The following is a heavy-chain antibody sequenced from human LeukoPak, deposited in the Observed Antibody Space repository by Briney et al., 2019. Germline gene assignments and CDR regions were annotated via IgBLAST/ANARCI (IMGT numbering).Heavy chain of an antibody. Sequence: ASVKVSCKASGYTFTSYGISWVRQAPGQGLEWMGWISAYNGNTNYAQKLQGRVTMTTDTSTSTAYMELRSLRPDDTAVYYCARSRVVVVPAASDAFDIWGQGTMVTVSS. V-gene: IGHV1-18*01. D-gene: IGHD2-2*01. CDR3: ARSRVVVVPAASDAFDI. CDR1: GYTFTSYG. CDR2: ISAYNGNT. J-gene: IGHJ3*02.